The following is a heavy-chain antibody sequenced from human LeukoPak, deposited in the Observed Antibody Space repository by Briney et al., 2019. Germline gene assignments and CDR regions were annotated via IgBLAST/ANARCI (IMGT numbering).Heavy chain of an antibody. V-gene: IGHV3-48*03. J-gene: IGHJ4*02. CDR3: ARAMTS. Sequence: PGGSLRLSCTASGFTFSSYEMNWVRQAPGKGLEWVSHISSSGTIIYYADSVKGRFTISRDNAKNSLYLQMNSLRAEDTAVYYCARAMTSWDRGTLVTVSS. D-gene: IGHD4-11*01. CDR2: ISSSGTII. CDR1: GFTFSSYE.